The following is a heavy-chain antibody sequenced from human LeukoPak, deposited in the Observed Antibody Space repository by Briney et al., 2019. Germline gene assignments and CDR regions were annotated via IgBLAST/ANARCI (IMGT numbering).Heavy chain of an antibody. Sequence: SETLSPTCTVSGGSISSYYWSWIRQPPGKGLEWIGYIYYSGSTNYNPSLKSRVTISVDTSKNQFSLKLSSVTAADTAVYYCARDRHYDSSGLGYWGQGTLVTVSS. CDR1: GGSISSYY. J-gene: IGHJ4*02. CDR3: ARDRHYDSSGLGY. D-gene: IGHD3-22*01. CDR2: IYYSGST. V-gene: IGHV4-59*01.